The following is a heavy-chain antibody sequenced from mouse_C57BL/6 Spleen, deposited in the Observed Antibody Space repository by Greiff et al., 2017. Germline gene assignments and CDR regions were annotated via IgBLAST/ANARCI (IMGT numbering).Heavy chain of an antibody. Sequence: VQLQQSGAELVRPGASVTLSCKASGYTFTDYEMHWVKQTPVHGLEWIGAIDPETGGTAYNQKFKGKAILTADKSSSTAYMELRSLTSEDSAVYYCTRRPLFAYWGQGTLVTVSA. CDR2: IDPETGGT. V-gene: IGHV1-15*01. CDR3: TRRPLFAY. CDR1: GYTFTDYE. J-gene: IGHJ3*01.